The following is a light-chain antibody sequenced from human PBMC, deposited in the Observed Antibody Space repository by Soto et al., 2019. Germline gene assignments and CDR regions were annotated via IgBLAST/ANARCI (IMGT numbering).Light chain of an antibody. J-gene: IGKJ1*01. V-gene: IGKV1-39*01. CDR1: QSISSS. Sequence: DIQMTQSPSSLSASVGDKVTITCRASQSISSSLNWYQQKSGKAPNLLIYGVSRLQGGVPSRFSGSGSGTDFTLTISSLQPEDFATYYCQQSYSTPVTFGQGTKVDIK. CDR2: GVS. CDR3: QQSYSTPVT.